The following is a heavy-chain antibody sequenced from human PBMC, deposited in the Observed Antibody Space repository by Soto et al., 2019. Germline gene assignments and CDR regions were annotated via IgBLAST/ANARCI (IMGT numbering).Heavy chain of an antibody. CDR3: ARRYAGNFDY. J-gene: IGHJ4*02. V-gene: IGHV4-59*01. CDR1: GGSISSYY. D-gene: IGHD2-8*01. Sequence: QVQLQESGPGLVKPSETLSLTCTVSGGSISSYYWSWIRQPPGKGLEWIGYIYYSGSTNYNPSLKSRVTISVDTSKNQFSLKLSSVTAADTAVYYCARRYAGNFDYWGQGTLVTGSS. CDR2: IYYSGST.